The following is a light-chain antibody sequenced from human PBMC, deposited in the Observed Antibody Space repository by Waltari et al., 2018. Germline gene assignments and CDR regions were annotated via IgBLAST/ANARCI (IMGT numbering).Light chain of an antibody. V-gene: IGLV2-14*03. Sequence: QSALTQPASVSGSPGQSITISCTGTRSDVGSYNYVSWYPQHPGKSPILIIYDVTNRPAGGSHCFSGSTSGNTASLTISGLQAEDDADYYCSSYMDTTTLELFGGGTSLTVL. CDR3: SSYMDTTTLEL. CDR2: DVT. J-gene: IGLJ2*01. CDR1: RSDVGSYNY.